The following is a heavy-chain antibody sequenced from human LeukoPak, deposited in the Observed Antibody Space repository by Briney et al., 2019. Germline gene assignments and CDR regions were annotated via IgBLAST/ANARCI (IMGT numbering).Heavy chain of an antibody. Sequence: GGSLRLSCAASGFTFSSYSMNWVRQAPGKGLEWVSSISSSSSYIYYADSVKGRFTISRDNAKNSLYLQMNSLRAEDTAVYYCARDGGYGGNSGHFFDYWGQGTLVTVSS. CDR3: ARDGGYGGNSGHFFDY. V-gene: IGHV3-21*01. CDR1: GFTFSSYS. CDR2: ISSSSSYI. J-gene: IGHJ4*02. D-gene: IGHD4-23*01.